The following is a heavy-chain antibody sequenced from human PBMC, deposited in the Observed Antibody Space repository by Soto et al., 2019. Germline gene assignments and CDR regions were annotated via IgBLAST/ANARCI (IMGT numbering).Heavy chain of an antibody. V-gene: IGHV6-1*01. D-gene: IGHD6-19*01. CDR3: ARDPSGIAVAGGYYYYGMDV. Sequence: SQTLSLTCAISVDSVSSNSAAWNWIRQSPSRGLEWLGRTYYRSKWYNDYAVSVKSRITINPDTSENQFSLQLNSVTPEDTAVYYCARDPSGIAVAGGYYYYGMDVWGQGTTVTVSS. CDR2: TYYRSKWYN. CDR1: VDSVSSNSAA. J-gene: IGHJ6*02.